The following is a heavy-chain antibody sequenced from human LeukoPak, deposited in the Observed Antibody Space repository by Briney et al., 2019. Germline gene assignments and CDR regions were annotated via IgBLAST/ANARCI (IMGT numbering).Heavy chain of an antibody. J-gene: IGHJ6*02. Sequence: AASVKVSCKASGGTFSSYAISWVRQAPGQGLEWMGGIIPIFGTANYAQKFQGRVTITADESTSTAYMELSSLRSEDTAVYYCASVYKYGMDVWGQGTTVIVSS. CDR2: IIPIFGTA. CDR3: ASVYKYGMDV. CDR1: GGTFSSYA. V-gene: IGHV1-69*13.